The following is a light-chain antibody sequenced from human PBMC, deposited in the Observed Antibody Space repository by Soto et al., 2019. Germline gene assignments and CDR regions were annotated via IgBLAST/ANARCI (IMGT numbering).Light chain of an antibody. CDR2: AAS. V-gene: IGKV1-8*01. CDR1: QCISSY. Sequence: AIRMTQSPSSFSASTGDRGTITCRASQCISSYLAWYQQKPGKAPKLLIYAASTLQSGVPSRFSCSGSGPDFNLTIRCLQSEDFATYYCQQYYSYPQAFGQGTKVEIK. J-gene: IGKJ1*01. CDR3: QQYYSYPQA.